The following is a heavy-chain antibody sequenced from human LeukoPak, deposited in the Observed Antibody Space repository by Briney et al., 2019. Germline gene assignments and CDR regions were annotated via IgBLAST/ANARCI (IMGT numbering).Heavy chain of an antibody. Sequence: GSLRLSCAASGFTFSDYYMSWIRQAPGKGLEWIGEINDSGRINYNPSLMSRVTVSVDTSKNQFSLRLTSVTATDTAVYYCARRWNYGRNYYIDVWGNGATVSVSS. V-gene: IGHV4-34*01. CDR2: INDSGRI. D-gene: IGHD1-7*01. CDR1: GFTFSDYY. J-gene: IGHJ6*03. CDR3: ARRWNYGRNYYIDV.